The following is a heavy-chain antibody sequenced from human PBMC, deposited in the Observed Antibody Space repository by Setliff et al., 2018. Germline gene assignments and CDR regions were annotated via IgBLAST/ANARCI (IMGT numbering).Heavy chain of an antibody. CDR1: GYTFTSYG. D-gene: IGHD3-22*01. J-gene: IGHJ4*02. V-gene: IGHV1-18*01. Sequence: GASVKVSCKASGYTFTSYGISWVRQAPGQGLEWMGWISAYNGNTNYAQKLQGRVTMTTDTSTSTAYMELRSLRSDDTAVYYCARDHHSAYYYDSSGLGNDYWGQGTLVTAPQ. CDR2: ISAYNGNT. CDR3: ARDHHSAYYYDSSGLGNDY.